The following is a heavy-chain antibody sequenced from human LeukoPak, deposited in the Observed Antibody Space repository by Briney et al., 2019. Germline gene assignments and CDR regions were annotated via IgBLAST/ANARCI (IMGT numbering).Heavy chain of an antibody. Sequence: GGSLRLSCAASGFTFSSYAMSWVRQAPGKGLEWVSAISGSGGSTYYADSVKGRFTISRDNSKNTLYLQMNSLRAEDTAVYYCAKGNYDSSGWYYFDYWGREPWSPSPQ. CDR2: ISGSGGST. CDR1: GFTFSSYA. J-gene: IGHJ4*02. CDR3: AKGNYDSSGWYYFDY. D-gene: IGHD3-22*01. V-gene: IGHV3-23*01.